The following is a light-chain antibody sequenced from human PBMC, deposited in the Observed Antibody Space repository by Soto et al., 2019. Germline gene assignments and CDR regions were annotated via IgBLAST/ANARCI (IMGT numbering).Light chain of an antibody. Sequence: IVLTQSPGTLSLSPGERATLSCRASESISSTNLGWYQQKPGQAPRLLIYAASSRATGIPVRFSGSGSGTDFTLTISNLQPEDFATYYCQQAASFPITFGQGTRLEIK. CDR1: ESISSTN. J-gene: IGKJ5*01. CDR2: AAS. V-gene: IGKV3-20*01. CDR3: QQAASFPIT.